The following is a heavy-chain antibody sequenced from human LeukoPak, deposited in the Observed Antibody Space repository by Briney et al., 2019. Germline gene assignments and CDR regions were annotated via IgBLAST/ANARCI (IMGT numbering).Heavy chain of an antibody. D-gene: IGHD4-23*01. Sequence: ASVKVSCKASGYTFTSYGISWVRQAPGQGLEWTGWISAYNGNTNYAQKLQGRVTMTTDTSTSTAYMELRSLRSDDTAVYYCARDKANYDGYYYYYMDVWGKGTTVTVSS. V-gene: IGHV1-18*01. CDR3: ARDKANYDGYYYYYMDV. CDR1: GYTFTSYG. CDR2: ISAYNGNT. J-gene: IGHJ6*03.